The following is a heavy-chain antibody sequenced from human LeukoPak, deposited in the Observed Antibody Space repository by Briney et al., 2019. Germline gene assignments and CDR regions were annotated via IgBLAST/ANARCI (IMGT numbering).Heavy chain of an antibody. V-gene: IGHV1-2*02. J-gene: IGHJ3*02. CDR3: ARVQGGYDILTGYYKGDAFDI. CDR2: INPNSGGT. Sequence: ASVKVSCKASGYTFTSYAMNWVRQAPGQGLEWMGWINPNSGGTNYAQKFQGRVTMTRDTSISTAYMELSRLRSDDTAVYYCARVQGGYDILTGYYKGDAFDIWGQGTMVTVSS. CDR1: GYTFTSYA. D-gene: IGHD3-9*01.